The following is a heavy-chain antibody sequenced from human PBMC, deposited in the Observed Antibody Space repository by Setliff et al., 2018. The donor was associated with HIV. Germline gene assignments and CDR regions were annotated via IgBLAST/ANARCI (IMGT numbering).Heavy chain of an antibody. Sequence: PSETLSLTCNVSGDSIGTGTHYWAWLRQPPGKGLEWFGCLYGHSSTYYTKSRRGRVTISADTSKNQFTLRLSSVTALDTAVYYCSRLYGSGHFFAFDFWGQGAQVTVSS. CDR2: LYGHSST. J-gene: IGHJ4*02. CDR1: GDSIGTGTHY. CDR3: SRLYGSGHFFAFDF. D-gene: IGHD3-10*01. V-gene: IGHV4-39*01.